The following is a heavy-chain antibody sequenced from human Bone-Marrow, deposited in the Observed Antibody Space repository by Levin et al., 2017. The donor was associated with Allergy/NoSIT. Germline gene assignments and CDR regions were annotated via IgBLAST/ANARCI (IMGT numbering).Heavy chain of an antibody. CDR3: AKDGPKRFLEWLFDY. V-gene: IGHV3-9*01. Sequence: SGGSLRLSCAASGFTFDDYAMHWVRQAPGKGLEWVSGITWNSGSIAYADSVKGRFTISRDNAKNSLYLQMNSLRAEDTAMYYCAKDGPKRFLEWLFDYWGQGTLVTVSS. D-gene: IGHD3-3*01. CDR1: GFTFDDYA. J-gene: IGHJ4*02. CDR2: ITWNSGSI.